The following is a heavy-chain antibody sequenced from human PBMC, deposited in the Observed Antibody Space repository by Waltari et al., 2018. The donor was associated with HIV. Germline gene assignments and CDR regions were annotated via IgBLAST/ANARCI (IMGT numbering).Heavy chain of an antibody. CDR1: GFTFSSYA. V-gene: IGHV3-30-3*01. J-gene: IGHJ6*02. CDR3: ARDIVVVVAANPLTSYYNMDV. CDR2: ISYDGSKK. D-gene: IGHD2-15*01. Sequence: QVQLVESGGGVVQPGRSLSLSCAASGFTFSSYAMHWVCQAPGKGLEWVAVISYDGSKKYYADSVKGRFTISRDNSENTLYLRMNSLRAEDTALYYCARDIVVVVAANPLTSYYNMDVWGRGTTVTVSS.